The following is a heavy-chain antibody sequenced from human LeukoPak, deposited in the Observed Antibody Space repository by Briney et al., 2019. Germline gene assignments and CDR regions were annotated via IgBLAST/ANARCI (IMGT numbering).Heavy chain of an antibody. CDR2: IKQDGSEK. D-gene: IGHD3-3*01. CDR1: GFTFSSYW. J-gene: IGHJ4*02. V-gene: IGHV3-7*01. Sequence: SGGSLRLSCAASGFTFSSYWMSWVRQAPGKGLEWVSNIKQDGSEKYYVDSVKGRFTISRDNAKNSLYLQMNSLRAEDTAVYYCARSSDYDFWSGYFKWGQGTLVTVSS. CDR3: ARSSDYDFWSGYFK.